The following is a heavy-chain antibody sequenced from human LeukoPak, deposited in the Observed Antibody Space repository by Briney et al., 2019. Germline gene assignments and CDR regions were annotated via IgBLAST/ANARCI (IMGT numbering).Heavy chain of an antibody. CDR2: INHSGST. V-gene: IGHV4-34*01. CDR3: ARKYYDYVWGSYRPVYYFDY. D-gene: IGHD3-16*02. Sequence: SETLSLTCAVYGGSFSGYYWSWIRQPPGKGLEWIGEINHSGSTNYNPSLKSRVTISVDTSKNQFSLKLSSVTAADTAVYYCARKYYDYVWGSYRPVYYFDYWGQGTLVTVSS. J-gene: IGHJ4*02. CDR1: GGSFSGYY.